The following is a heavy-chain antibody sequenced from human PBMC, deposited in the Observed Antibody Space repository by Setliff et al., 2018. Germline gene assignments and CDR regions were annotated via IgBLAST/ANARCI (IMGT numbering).Heavy chain of an antibody. CDR3: AREVGTSTSSDAFDV. CDR2: IYHSGSA. V-gene: IGHV4-30-4*08. J-gene: IGHJ3*01. CDR1: GDSISSGDYF. Sequence: NPSETLSLTCTASGDSISSGDYFWSWIRQPPGKGLEWIAYIYHSGSAYYNPSLKSRVTMSVDTSKNQFSLHLTSVTAADTAVYYCAREVGTSTSSDAFDVWGQGMMVTV. D-gene: IGHD1-26*01.